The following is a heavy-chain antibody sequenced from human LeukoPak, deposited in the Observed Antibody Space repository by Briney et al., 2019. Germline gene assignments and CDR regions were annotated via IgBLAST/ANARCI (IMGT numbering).Heavy chain of an antibody. V-gene: IGHV3-23*01. D-gene: IGHD3-16*02. CDR2: ISYSGANS. Sequence: GGALTLSCAASGFTFSGPAMSWVRPAPGGGLEWVSLISYSGANSYYTDSVRGRFTISRDNSKDTLFLQMNSLRAEDTAIYYCARDMQLSTWGLGTMVTVSS. CDR1: GFTFSGPA. CDR3: ARDMQLST. J-gene: IGHJ3*01.